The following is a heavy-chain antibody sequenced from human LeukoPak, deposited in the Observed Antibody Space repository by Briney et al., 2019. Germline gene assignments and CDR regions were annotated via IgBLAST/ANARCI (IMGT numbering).Heavy chain of an antibody. CDR2: IYPGDSDT. D-gene: IGHD5-18*01. CDR1: GYSFTSYW. J-gene: IGHJ3*02. Sequence: AGESLKTSCKGSGYSFTSYWIGWVRQMPGKGLEWMGIIYPGDSDTRYSPSFQGQVTISADKSISTAYLQWSSLKASDTAMYYCARQAPYSYGYGNDAFDIWGQGTMVTVSS. CDR3: ARQAPYSYGYGNDAFDI. V-gene: IGHV5-51*01.